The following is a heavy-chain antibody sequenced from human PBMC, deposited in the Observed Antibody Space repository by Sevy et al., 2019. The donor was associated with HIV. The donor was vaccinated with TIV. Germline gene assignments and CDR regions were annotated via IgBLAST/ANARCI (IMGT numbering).Heavy chain of an antibody. CDR1: GFTFGDYA. J-gene: IGHJ4*02. CDR2: IRSKDYGGAT. CDR3: TRGYYYDSSGYSDY. Sequence: GESLKISCTGSGFTFGDYAMSWFRQAPGMGLEWVGFIRSKDYGGATEYAATVKGRFTISRDDSKSIADLKMNSLKTEDTAVYYCTRGYYYDSSGYSDYWGQGTLVTVSS. D-gene: IGHD3-22*01. V-gene: IGHV3-49*03.